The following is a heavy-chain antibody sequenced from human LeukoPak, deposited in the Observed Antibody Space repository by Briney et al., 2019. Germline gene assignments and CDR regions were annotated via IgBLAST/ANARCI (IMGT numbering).Heavy chain of an antibody. J-gene: IGHJ2*01. D-gene: IGHD1-14*01. CDR2: ISSSSTYI. CDR3: ARREGVYWHFDL. CDR1: GFTFSSYG. V-gene: IGHV3-21*01. Sequence: GGSLRLSCAASGFTFSSYGMSWVRQAPGKGLEWVSYISSSSTYIYYADSVKGRFTISRDNAQNSLFLQMNSLRAEDTAVYYCARREGVYWHFDLWGRGTLVTVS.